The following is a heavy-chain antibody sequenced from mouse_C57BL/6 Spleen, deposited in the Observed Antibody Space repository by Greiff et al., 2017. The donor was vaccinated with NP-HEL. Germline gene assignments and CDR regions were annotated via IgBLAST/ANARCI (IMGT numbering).Heavy chain of an antibody. V-gene: IGHV1-15*01. J-gene: IGHJ3*01. CDR1: GYTFTDYE. CDR2: IDPETGGT. CDR3: TRHYGNYGEGLAY. D-gene: IGHD2-1*01. Sequence: VQLQQSGAELVRPGASVTLSCKASGYTFTDYEMHWVKQTPVHGLEWIGAIDPETGGTAYNQKFKGKAILTADKSSSTAYMELRSLTSEDSAVYYCTRHYGNYGEGLAYWSQGTLVTVSA.